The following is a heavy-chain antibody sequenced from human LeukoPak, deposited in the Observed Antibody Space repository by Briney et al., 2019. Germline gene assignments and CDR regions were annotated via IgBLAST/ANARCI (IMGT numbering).Heavy chain of an antibody. CDR3: ARDNDHVYCTDISCSAALGY. Sequence: GGSLRLSCAVSGFTFSSYSMHWVRQAPGTGLEWVAVISHDGSKKYYADSVKGRFNISRDNSKNTLYLEMNSLRTEDTAVYYCARDNDHVYCTDISCSAALGYWGQGTLITVSS. CDR1: GFTFSSYS. CDR2: ISHDGSKK. J-gene: IGHJ4*02. V-gene: IGHV3-30*01. D-gene: IGHD2-2*01.